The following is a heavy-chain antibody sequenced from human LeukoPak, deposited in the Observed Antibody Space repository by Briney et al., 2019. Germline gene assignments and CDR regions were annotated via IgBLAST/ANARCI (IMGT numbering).Heavy chain of an antibody. D-gene: IGHD2-15*01. Sequence: ASVKVSCKXSGYTFTSYGISWVRQAPGQGLEWMGWISAYNGNTNYAQKLQGRVTMTTDTSTSTAYMELRSLRSDDTAVYYCARVLYCSGGSCYLYYFDYWGQGTLVTVSS. CDR3: ARVLYCSGGSCYLYYFDY. J-gene: IGHJ4*02. V-gene: IGHV1-18*01. CDR2: ISAYNGNT. CDR1: GYTFTSYG.